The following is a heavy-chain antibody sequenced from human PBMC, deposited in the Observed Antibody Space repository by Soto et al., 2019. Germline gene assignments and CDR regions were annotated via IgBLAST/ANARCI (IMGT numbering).Heavy chain of an antibody. V-gene: IGHV4-38-2*02. CDR3: AGLWFGELAFNY. D-gene: IGHD3-10*01. CDR1: GYSIRSGYY. J-gene: IGHJ4*01. Sequence: SETLSLTCSVSGYSIRSGYYWGWVRQAPGKGLEWLGSVYHNGIMFHNPSFQSRVTISVDTSKNQFSLNLRSVTAADTAVYYCAGLWFGELAFNYWRQGILATVSS. CDR2: VYHNGIM.